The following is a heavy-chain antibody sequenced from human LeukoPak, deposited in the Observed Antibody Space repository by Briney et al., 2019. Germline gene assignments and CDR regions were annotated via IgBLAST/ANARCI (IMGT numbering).Heavy chain of an antibody. CDR2: IKSKIVGGTT. V-gene: IGHV3-15*01. Sequence: PGGSLRLSCAASGFPFTNARMGWVRQAPGKGLEWAGLIKSKIVGGTTDYAAPVKGRFTISRDDSKHTLYLQMNSLKSEDTAVYCSTTGYGHSDLDYWGQGTLVTVSS. CDR1: GFPFTNAR. D-gene: IGHD3-3*02. J-gene: IGHJ4*02. CDR3: TTGYGHSDLDY.